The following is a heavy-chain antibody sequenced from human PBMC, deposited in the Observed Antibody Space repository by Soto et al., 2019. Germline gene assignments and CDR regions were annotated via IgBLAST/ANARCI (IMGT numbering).Heavy chain of an antibody. D-gene: IGHD5-18*01. J-gene: IGHJ4*02. CDR3: ARDGGYSYGYGVWLDY. V-gene: IGHV4-4*02. CDR1: GGSISSSNW. CDR2: IYHSGST. Sequence: QVQLQESGPGLVKPSGTLSLTCAVSGGSISSSNWWSWVRQPPGKGLEWIGEIYHSGSTNYNPSLKSRVTIPVDKSKNQFSLKLSSVTAADTAVYYCARDGGYSYGYGVWLDYWGQGTLVTVSS.